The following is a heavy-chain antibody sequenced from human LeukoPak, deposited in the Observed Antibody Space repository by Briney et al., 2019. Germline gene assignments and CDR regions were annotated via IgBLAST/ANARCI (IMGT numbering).Heavy chain of an antibody. CDR3: AKDAAGTMGPSSWFDP. V-gene: IGHV3-9*01. CDR1: GFTFDDYA. J-gene: IGHJ5*02. CDR2: ISWNSGSI. Sequence: GGSLRLSCAASGFTFDDYAMHWVRQAPGKGLEWVSGISWNSGSIGYADSVKGRFTISRDNAKNSLYLQMNSLRAEDTALYYCAKDAAGTMGPSSWFDPWGQGTLVTVSS. D-gene: IGHD6-19*01.